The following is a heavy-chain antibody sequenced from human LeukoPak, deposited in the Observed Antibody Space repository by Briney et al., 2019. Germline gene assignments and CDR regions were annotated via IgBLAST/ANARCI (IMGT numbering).Heavy chain of an antibody. CDR2: ISSSSIYI. V-gene: IGHV3-21*01. CDR3: ARDRSGSSSVDDAFDI. D-gene: IGHD1-26*01. CDR1: GFTFSSYS. J-gene: IGHJ3*02. Sequence: GGSLRLSCAASGFTFSSYSMNWVRQAPGKGLEWVSSISSSSIYIYYADSLKGRFTISRDNAKKSLFLEMNSLRVEDTAVYYCARDRSGSSSVDDAFDIWGQGIMVTVSS.